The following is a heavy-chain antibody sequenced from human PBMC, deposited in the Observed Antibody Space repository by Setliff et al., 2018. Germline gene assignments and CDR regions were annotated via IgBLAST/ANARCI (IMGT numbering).Heavy chain of an antibody. J-gene: IGHJ4*02. CDR3: ARTGTYRYFDS. CDR2: TYYSGKT. D-gene: IGHD1-1*01. CDR1: GASVSGNSYY. Sequence: PSETLSLTCTVSGASVSGNSYYWGWIRQPPGKGLEWIASTYYSGKTYYNTSLESRLTISVDTSKNQFSLKLRSVTAADTAVYYCARTGTYRYFDSWGQGTLVTVSS. V-gene: IGHV4-39*01.